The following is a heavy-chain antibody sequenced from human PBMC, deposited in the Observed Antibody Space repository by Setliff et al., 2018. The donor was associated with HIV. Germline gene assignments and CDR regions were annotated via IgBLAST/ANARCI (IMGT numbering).Heavy chain of an antibody. CDR2: FYTGGST. Sequence: GSLRLSCAASGFTVSSNYMTWVRQAPGKGLEWVSVFYTGGSTDYADSVKGRFTISRDNSRNTLNLQMNSLRVEDTAMYYCARARGGSGWYEGGVFDIWGQGTMVTVSS. J-gene: IGHJ3*02. D-gene: IGHD6-19*01. V-gene: IGHV3-53*01. CDR3: ARARGGSGWYEGGVFDI. CDR1: GFTVSSNY.